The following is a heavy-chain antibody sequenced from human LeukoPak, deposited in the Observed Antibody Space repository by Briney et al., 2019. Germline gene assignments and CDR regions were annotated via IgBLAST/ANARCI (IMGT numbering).Heavy chain of an antibody. CDR1: GGSISSSSYY. D-gene: IGHD2-2*01. CDR3: ATTSRYRIDA. V-gene: IGHV4-39*07. J-gene: IGHJ5*02. CDR2: IYHSGRT. Sequence: SETLSLTCTVSGGSISSSSYYWGWIRQPPGKGLEWIGEIYHSGRTNYNPSLKSRVTISIDTSKNQFSLNLSSVTAADTALYYCATTSRYRIDAWGQGTLVTVSS.